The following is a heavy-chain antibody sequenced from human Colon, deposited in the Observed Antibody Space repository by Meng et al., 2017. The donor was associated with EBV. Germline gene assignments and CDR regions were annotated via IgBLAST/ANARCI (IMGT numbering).Heavy chain of an antibody. D-gene: IGHD3-22*01. Sequence: QLEEPRPDRLNPSQTLSLTSTVSGDSITSTDYYWSWVRQPPGKGLEWTGYIYYSGSRYYNPSLKSRVTISVDTSKNQFSLKLSSVTAADTAVYYCARVTGKIYYDGSGYPEAFDYWGQGTLVTVSS. CDR3: ARVTGKIYYDGSGYPEAFDY. V-gene: IGHV4-30-4*01. J-gene: IGHJ4*02. CDR1: GDSITSTDYY. CDR2: IYYSGSR.